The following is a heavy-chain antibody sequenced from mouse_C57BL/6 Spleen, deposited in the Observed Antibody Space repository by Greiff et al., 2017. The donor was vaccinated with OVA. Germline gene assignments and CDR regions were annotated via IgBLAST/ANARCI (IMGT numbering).Heavy chain of an antibody. CDR3: ARGGSMDY. V-gene: IGHV1-54*01. J-gene: IGHJ4*01. CDR2: INPGSGGT. Sequence: QLQQSGAELVRPGTSVKVSCKASGYAFTNYLIEWVKQRPGQGLEWIGVINPGSGGTNYNEKFKGKATLTADKSSSTAYMQLSSLTSEDSAVYFCARGGSMDYWGQGTSVTVSS. CDR1: GYAFTNYL.